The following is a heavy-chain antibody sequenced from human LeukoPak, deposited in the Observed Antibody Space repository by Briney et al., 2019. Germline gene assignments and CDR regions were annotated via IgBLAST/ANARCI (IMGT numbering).Heavy chain of an antibody. J-gene: IGHJ4*02. CDR2: INPSGGST. CDR1: GYTFISYY. Sequence: ASVKVSCKASGYTFISYYMHWVRQAPGQGLEWMGIINPSGGSTSYAQKFQGRVTMTRDMSTSTVYMELSSLRSEDTAVYYCARDRGVFYDSGPLDYWGQGTLVTVSS. V-gene: IGHV1-46*01. CDR3: ARDRGVFYDSGPLDY. D-gene: IGHD3-22*01.